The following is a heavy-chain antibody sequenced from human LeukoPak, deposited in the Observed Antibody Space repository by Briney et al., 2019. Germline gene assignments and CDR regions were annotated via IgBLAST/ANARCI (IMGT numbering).Heavy chain of an antibody. Sequence: SETLSLTCAVYGGSFSGYYWSWIRQSPRKALECIGEINHSGSTNYNPSLKSRVTLPVDTSKNQFSLKLSSVDAAETAVYYCARGAQTVDTPVAGIDYWGEGTLVTVSS. V-gene: IGHV4-34*01. CDR3: ARGAQTVDTPVAGIDY. CDR1: GGSFSGYY. D-gene: IGHD6-19*01. CDR2: INHSGST. J-gene: IGHJ4*02.